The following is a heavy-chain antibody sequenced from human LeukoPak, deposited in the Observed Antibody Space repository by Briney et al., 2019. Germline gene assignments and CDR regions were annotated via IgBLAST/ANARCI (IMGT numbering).Heavy chain of an antibody. J-gene: IGHJ3*02. CDR3: VRGNYDSRGYSNAFDI. CDR2: IYYSGST. V-gene: IGHV4-59*01. D-gene: IGHD3-22*01. CDR1: GASISSSY. Sequence: TASGTLSLTCTVSGASISSSYWSWIRQPPGKRLEWIGFIYYSGSTNCNPSLKSRVTISADTSKNQFSLKLSSVTAADTAVYYCVRGNYDSRGYSNAFDIWGQGAMVTVSS.